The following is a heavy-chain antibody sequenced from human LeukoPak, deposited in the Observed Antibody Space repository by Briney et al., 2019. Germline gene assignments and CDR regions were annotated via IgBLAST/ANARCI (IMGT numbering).Heavy chain of an antibody. CDR3: ARTANYYYYYLDV. V-gene: IGHV4-34*01. Sequence: SSETLSLTCAVYGGSFSGYYWSRLRQPPGKGLEWIGSIYYSGSTYYNPSLKSRVTISVDTSKNQFSLKLSSVTAADTAVYYCARTANYYYYYLDVWGKGTTVTISS. CDR2: IYYSGST. J-gene: IGHJ6*03. CDR1: GGSFSGYY.